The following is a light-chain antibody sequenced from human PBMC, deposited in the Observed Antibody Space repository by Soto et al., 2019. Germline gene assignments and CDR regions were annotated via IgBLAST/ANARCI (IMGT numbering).Light chain of an antibody. V-gene: IGKV1-5*01. J-gene: IGKJ2*01. CDR2: DAS. Sequence: DIQMTQSPSALSASLGDRVTISWRASHSIGTWLAWYQQRPGKAPKLLIYDASSLGSGVPSRFSGGGSGTEFTLTISSLQPDDFGTYYCHQYKSYTPYTIGQGTKVDI. CDR1: HSIGTW. CDR3: HQYKSYTPYT.